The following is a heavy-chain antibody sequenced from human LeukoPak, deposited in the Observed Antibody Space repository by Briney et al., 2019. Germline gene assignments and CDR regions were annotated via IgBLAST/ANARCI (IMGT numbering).Heavy chain of an antibody. J-gene: IGHJ4*02. Sequence: GGPLRLSCAASGFPFRSYSMNWVRKSPGKGLESVIYISGSVSNYYYLVTGKGRFTGSKDNAMNSLLLQMDRPRAEDTAFYYCVRVKGTYFDFWGQGTLVTVSS. CDR3: VRVKGTYFDF. V-gene: IGHV3-48*01. CDR2: ISGSVSNY. D-gene: IGHD1-1*01. CDR1: GFPFRSYS.